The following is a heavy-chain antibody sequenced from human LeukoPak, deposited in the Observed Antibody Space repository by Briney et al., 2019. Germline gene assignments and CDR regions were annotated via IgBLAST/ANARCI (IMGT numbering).Heavy chain of an antibody. CDR2: INHSGST. Sequence: SETLSLTCAVYGGSFSGYYWSWIRQPPGKGLEWIGEINHSGSTNYNPSLKSRVTILVDTSKNQISLKLSSVTAADTAVYYCARKFKGSSWFDPWGQGTLVTVSS. D-gene: IGHD6-13*01. CDR1: GGSFSGYY. CDR3: ARKFKGSSWFDP. V-gene: IGHV4-34*01. J-gene: IGHJ5*02.